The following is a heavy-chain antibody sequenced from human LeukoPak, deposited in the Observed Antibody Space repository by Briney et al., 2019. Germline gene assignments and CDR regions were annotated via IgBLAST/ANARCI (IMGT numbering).Heavy chain of an antibody. D-gene: IGHD1-7*01. J-gene: IGHJ4*02. V-gene: IGHV3-21*01. Sequence: PGGSLRLSCAASGFTFSSYSMNWVRQAPGKGLEWVSSISSSSYIYYADSVKGRFTISRDNAKNSLYLQMNSLRAEDTAVYYCARDLELELQFDYWGQGTLVTVSS. CDR2: ISSSSYI. CDR1: GFTFSSYS. CDR3: ARDLELELQFDY.